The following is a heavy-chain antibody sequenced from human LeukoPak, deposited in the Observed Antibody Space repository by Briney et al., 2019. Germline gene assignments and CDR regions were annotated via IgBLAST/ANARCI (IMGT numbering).Heavy chain of an antibody. Sequence: PGGSLRLSCSASGFTFSSYAMHWVRQAPGKGLEYVSAISSSGGSTYDADSVKGRFTISRDNSNNTLYLQMSSLRAEDTAVYYCVKDSAPYSNGWVFDYGGQGTLVSVP. CDR2: ISSSGGST. CDR1: GFTFSSYA. CDR3: VKDSAPYSNGWVFDY. J-gene: IGHJ4*02. D-gene: IGHD6-19*01. V-gene: IGHV3-64D*09.